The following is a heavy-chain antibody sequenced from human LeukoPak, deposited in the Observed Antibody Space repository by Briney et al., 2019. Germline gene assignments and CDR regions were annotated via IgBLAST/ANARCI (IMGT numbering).Heavy chain of an antibody. CDR1: GLTFSSYG. Sequence: PGGSLRLSCAASGLTFSSYGMHWVRQAPGKGLEWVAVISYDGSNKYYADSAKGRFTISRDNSRNTVFLQMNRLRPEDTAVYYCVKEAYYGWGSSPTFYFDYWGQGTRVTVSS. V-gene: IGHV3-30*18. J-gene: IGHJ4*02. CDR2: ISYDGSNK. CDR3: VKEAYYGWGSSPTFYFDY. D-gene: IGHD3-10*01.